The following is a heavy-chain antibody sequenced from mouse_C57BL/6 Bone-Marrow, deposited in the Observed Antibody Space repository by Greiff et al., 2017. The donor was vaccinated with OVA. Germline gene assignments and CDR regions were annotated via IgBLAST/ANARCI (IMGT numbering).Heavy chain of an antibody. CDR1: GYNFTSYW. V-gene: IGHV1-64*01. CDR3: AIIYYDYPYYAMDY. Sequence: VKLQQPGAELVKPGASVKLSCKASGYNFTSYWMHWVKQRPGQGLEWIGMIHPNSGSTNYNEKFKSKATLTVDKSSSTAYMQLSSLTSEDSAVYYCAIIYYDYPYYAMDYWGQGTSVTVSS. D-gene: IGHD2-4*01. J-gene: IGHJ4*01. CDR2: IHPNSGST.